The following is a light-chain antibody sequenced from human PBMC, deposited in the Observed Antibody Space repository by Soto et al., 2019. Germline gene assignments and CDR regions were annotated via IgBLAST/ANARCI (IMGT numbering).Light chain of an antibody. J-gene: IGLJ3*02. Sequence: QTVVTQEPSLSVSPGGTVTLTCGLSSGSVSTSYYPSWYQQTPGQAPRTLIYSTNTRSSGVPDRFSGSILGNKAALTITGAQADDESDYYCVLYMGSGTLFGGGTQLTVL. CDR3: VLYMGSGTL. CDR2: STN. CDR1: SGSVSTSYY. V-gene: IGLV8-61*01.